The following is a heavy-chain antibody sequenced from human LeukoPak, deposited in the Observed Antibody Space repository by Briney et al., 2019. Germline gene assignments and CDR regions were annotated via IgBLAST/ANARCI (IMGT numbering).Heavy chain of an antibody. Sequence: PSETLSLTCTVSGGSIISGDDYWSWIRQPPGTSLEWIGYIYYSGSTYYNPSLKSRISISLDTSKNQFSLKLSSVTAADTAIYYCSRARRGYSYGLDDWGQGTLVTVSS. J-gene: IGHJ4*02. CDR2: IYYSGST. CDR1: GGSIISGDDY. D-gene: IGHD5-18*01. CDR3: SRARRGYSYGLDD. V-gene: IGHV4-30-4*01.